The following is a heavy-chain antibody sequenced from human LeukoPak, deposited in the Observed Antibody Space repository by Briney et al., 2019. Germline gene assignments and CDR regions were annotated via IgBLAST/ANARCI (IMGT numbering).Heavy chain of an antibody. V-gene: IGHV3-7*03. CDR1: GFTFNNYW. CDR2: IKQDGSEK. Sequence: QPGGSLRLSCAASGFTFNNYWMTWVRQAPGKGLEWVANIKQDGSEKHYVDSVKGRFTISRDNAKNSLHLQMNSLRAEDTAMYYCARGMDYWGQGTLVTVSS. J-gene: IGHJ4*02. CDR3: ARGMDY.